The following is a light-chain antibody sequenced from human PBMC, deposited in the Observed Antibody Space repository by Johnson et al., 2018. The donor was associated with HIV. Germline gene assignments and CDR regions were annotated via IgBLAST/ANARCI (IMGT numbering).Light chain of an antibody. CDR1: SSNIGNNY. CDR2: ENN. J-gene: IGLJ1*01. CDR3: GTWDSSLSAG. Sequence: QSVLTQPPSVSAAPGQKVTISCSGSSSNIGNNYVSWYQQLQGTAPKLLIYENNKRPSGIPDRFSGSKSGTSATLGITGLQTGDEADYYCGTWDSSLSAGFGTGTKVTVL. V-gene: IGLV1-51*02.